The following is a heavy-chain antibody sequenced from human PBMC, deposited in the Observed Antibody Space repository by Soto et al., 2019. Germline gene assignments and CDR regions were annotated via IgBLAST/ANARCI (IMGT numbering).Heavy chain of an antibody. CDR1: GFTFSNYE. CDR3: ARGGRRNFWGFDP. CDR2: ISISSTTI. J-gene: IGHJ5*02. D-gene: IGHD3-3*01. Sequence: EVQLVESGGGLVQPGGSLRVSCAASGFTFSNYEMNWVRQAPGKGLEWVSYISISSTTIYYADSVKGRFTISRDNAKNSLYLQMNSLRVEDTSVYFCARGGRRNFWGFDPWGQGTLVTVSS. V-gene: IGHV3-48*03.